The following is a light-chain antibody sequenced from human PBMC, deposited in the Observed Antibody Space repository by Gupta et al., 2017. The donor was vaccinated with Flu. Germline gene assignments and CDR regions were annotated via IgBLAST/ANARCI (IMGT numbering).Light chain of an antibody. J-gene: IGKJ1*01. CDR2: AAS. CDR1: QGISNY. CDR3: QQYNSYPWT. Sequence: DIQMTQSPSSLSASVGDRVTITCRASQGISNYLVWFQQKPGKAPKSLIYAASSLHSGVPSKFSGSGSGTDFTLTISSLQPEEFATYYCQQYNSYPWTFGQGTKVEIK. V-gene: IGKV1-16*02.